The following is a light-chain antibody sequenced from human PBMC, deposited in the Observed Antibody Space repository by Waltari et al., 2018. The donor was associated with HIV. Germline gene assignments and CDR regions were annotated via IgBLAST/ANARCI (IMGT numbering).Light chain of an antibody. CDR3: GAWDDSLSGWV. Sequence: QSVLTQPPSVSGTPGQRVTISCSGSSSNIGSNYVYCYQQLPGTAPKLRIYRNNQRPSWVPDRFSVSKSGPSVSRAVSGLRSEDEADYHCGAWDDSLSGWVFGGGTKLTVL. J-gene: IGLJ3*02. V-gene: IGLV1-47*01. CDR2: RNN. CDR1: SSNIGSNY.